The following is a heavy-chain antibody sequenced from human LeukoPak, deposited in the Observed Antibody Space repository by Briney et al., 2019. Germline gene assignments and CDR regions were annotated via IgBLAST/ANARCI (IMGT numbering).Heavy chain of an antibody. CDR1: GFTFDDYA. D-gene: IGHD3-9*01. V-gene: IGHV3-9*01. CDR2: ISWNSGSK. Sequence: GGSLRLSCAASGFTFDDYAMHWVRQAPGKGLEWVSGISWNSGSKGYADSAKGRFTISRDNAKNSLYLQMNRLRAEDTALYYCAKDMGSSPGTIFNWGQGTLVTVSS. J-gene: IGHJ4*02. CDR3: AKDMGSSPGTIFN.